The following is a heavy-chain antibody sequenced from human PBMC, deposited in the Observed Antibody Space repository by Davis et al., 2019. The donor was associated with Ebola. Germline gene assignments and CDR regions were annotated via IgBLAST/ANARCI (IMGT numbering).Heavy chain of an antibody. CDR2: IKPDGDEK. Sequence: GESLKISCGASGFTFDVYWMTWVRQAPGKGLEWLATIKPDGDEKYYADSVKGRFTISRDNAKNSLYLQMNSLRAEDTAVYFCAGDLDYWGQGTLVTVSS. CDR1: GFTFDVYW. CDR3: AGDLDY. J-gene: IGHJ4*02. V-gene: IGHV3-7*01.